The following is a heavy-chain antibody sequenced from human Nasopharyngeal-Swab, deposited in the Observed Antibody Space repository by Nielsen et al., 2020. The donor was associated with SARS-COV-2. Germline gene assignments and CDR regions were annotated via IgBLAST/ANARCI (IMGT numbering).Heavy chain of an antibody. CDR3: ARDTILTPDY. CDR2: ISSSSSTI. Sequence: GESLKISCAASGFTFSSYGMHWVRQAPGKGPEWVSYISSSSSTIYYADSVKGRFTISRDNAKNSLYLQMNSLRDEDTAVYYCARDTILTPDYWGQGTLVTVSS. D-gene: IGHD3-9*01. V-gene: IGHV3-48*02. J-gene: IGHJ4*02. CDR1: GFTFSSYG.